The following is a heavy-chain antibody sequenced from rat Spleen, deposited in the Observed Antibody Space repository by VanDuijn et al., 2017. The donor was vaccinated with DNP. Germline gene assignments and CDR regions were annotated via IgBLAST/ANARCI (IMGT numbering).Heavy chain of an antibody. CDR1: GFTFNDYY. V-gene: IGHV5-25*01. D-gene: IGHD1-11*01. Sequence: EVKLVESGGGLVQPGRSLKLSCAASGFTFNDYYMAWVRQAPTKGLEWVATFSTRGDDTYYRDSVRGRFTISRDNAKSTLYLQINTLKSEDTATYYCTRVNYGGYYYVMDAWGQGASVTVSS. CDR3: TRVNYGGYYYVMDA. J-gene: IGHJ4*01. CDR2: FSTRGDDT.